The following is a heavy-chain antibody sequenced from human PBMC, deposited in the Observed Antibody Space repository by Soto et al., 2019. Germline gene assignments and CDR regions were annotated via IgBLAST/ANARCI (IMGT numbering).Heavy chain of an antibody. CDR1: GFSFSRYA. D-gene: IGHD2-15*01. J-gene: IGHJ3*02. Sequence: GGSLRLSCAAPGFSFSRYAMTWVRQAPGKGLEWVSGISDSGVGTYYADSVKGRFTISRDNSKNTLYLQMNSLRAEDTALYYCAKTSVSSLLYCSGGSCYSGAFDSWGQGTKVTVSS. CDR2: ISDSGVGT. V-gene: IGHV3-23*01. CDR3: AKTSVSSLLYCSGGSCYSGAFDS.